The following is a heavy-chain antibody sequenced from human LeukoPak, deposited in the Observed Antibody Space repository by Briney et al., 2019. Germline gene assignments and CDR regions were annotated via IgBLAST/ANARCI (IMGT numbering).Heavy chain of an antibody. CDR1: GFTFDDYA. Sequence: GRSLRLSCAASGFTFDDYAMHWVRQAPGKGLEWVSGISWKSGSIGYADSVKGRFSISRDNAKNSLYLQMNSLRAEDTAVYYCASQGGDFWSGYYPDPFDIWGQGTMVTVSS. CDR2: ISWKSGSI. V-gene: IGHV3-9*01. CDR3: ASQGGDFWSGYYPDPFDI. J-gene: IGHJ3*02. D-gene: IGHD3-3*01.